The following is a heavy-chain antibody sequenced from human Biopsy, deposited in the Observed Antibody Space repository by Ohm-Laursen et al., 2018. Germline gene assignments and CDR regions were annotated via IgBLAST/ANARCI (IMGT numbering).Heavy chain of an antibody. D-gene: IGHD3-10*01. V-gene: IGHV1-46*01. J-gene: IGHJ4*02. CDR3: ARDRIGGRGDPPDH. CDR2: INPSGGST. CDR1: GGTFSTTA. Sequence: ASVKVSCKVSGGTFSTTAISWVRQAPGQGLEWMGKINPSGGSTSYAQKFQGRVTMTRDTSTTTVYMELSSLRSEDTAVYYCARDRIGGRGDPPDHWGQGTLVTVSS.